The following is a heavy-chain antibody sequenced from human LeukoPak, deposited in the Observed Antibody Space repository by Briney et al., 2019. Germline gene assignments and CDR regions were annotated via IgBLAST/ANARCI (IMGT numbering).Heavy chain of an antibody. CDR2: ISSSGGST. J-gene: IGHJ4*02. Sequence: PGGSLRLSCSASGFTFSSYAMHWVRQAPGKGLEYVSVISSSGGSTYYADSVRARFTISRDNSKNTLYLQMSSLRAEDTAVYYCVKPKTCSRTSCYDPFYCWGQGTLVTVSS. CDR1: GFTFSSYA. D-gene: IGHD2-2*01. CDR3: VKPKTCSRTSCYDPFYC. V-gene: IGHV3-64D*06.